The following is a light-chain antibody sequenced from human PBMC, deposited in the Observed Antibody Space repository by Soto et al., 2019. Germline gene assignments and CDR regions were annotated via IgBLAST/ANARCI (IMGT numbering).Light chain of an antibody. CDR3: CSYAGLSTYV. J-gene: IGLJ1*01. CDR1: VRDVGSYNL. Sequence: QSPLSQPASVSGSLGHSISISCNGTVRDVGSYNLVSWYQQHPGKAPKLIDYEAYKRPSGISNRFSPSKSGDTASLAISGLQAEEEADYYCCSYAGLSTYVFGTGTKVTVL. V-gene: IGLV2-23*01. CDR2: EAY.